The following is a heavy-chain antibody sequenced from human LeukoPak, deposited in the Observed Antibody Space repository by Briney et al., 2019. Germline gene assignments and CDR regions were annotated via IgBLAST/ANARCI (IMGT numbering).Heavy chain of an antibody. CDR2: IYSGGST. D-gene: IGHD3-10*01. V-gene: IGHV3-66*01. J-gene: IGHJ5*02. CDR3: ARDPLDGVGGFDP. CDR1: GFTVSSNY. Sequence: GGSLRLSCAASGFTVSSNYMSWVRQAQGQGLEGVSIIYSGGSTYYADSVKGRFPIPRDKSKNTLYIKMNSLRAGDTAVYYGARDPLDGVGGFDPWGQGTLVTVSA.